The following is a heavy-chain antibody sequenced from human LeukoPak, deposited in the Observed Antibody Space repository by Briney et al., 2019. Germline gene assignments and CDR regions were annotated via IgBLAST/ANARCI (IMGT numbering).Heavy chain of an antibody. J-gene: IGHJ4*02. CDR3: ARFGELVSFDY. V-gene: IGHV4-30-4*01. Sequence: SETLSLTCTVSGGSISSGEYSWSWIRQPPGKGLEWIGYIYYSGTTYYNPSLKSRLTISGDTSKNQFSLKLTSVTAADTAVYYCARFGELVSFDYWGQGTLVTVSS. CDR2: IYYSGTT. CDR1: GGSISSGEYS. D-gene: IGHD3-10*01.